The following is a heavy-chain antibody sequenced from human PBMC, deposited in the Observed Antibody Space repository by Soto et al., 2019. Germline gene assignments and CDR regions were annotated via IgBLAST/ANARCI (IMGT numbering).Heavy chain of an antibody. D-gene: IGHD1-26*01. V-gene: IGHV4-39*01. CDR3: ARRYGSAIDY. Sequence: PSETLSLTCTVSGGSISSSSYCWAWIRQPPGKGLEWIGSIYYSGSTYYNPSLKSRVTISVDTSKSQFSLKLSSVTAADTAVYYCARRYGSAIDYWGQGTLVTVSS. J-gene: IGHJ4*02. CDR1: GGSISSSSYC. CDR2: IYYSGST.